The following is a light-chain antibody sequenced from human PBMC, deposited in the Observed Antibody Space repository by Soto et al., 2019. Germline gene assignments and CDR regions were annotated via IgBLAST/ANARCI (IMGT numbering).Light chain of an antibody. CDR1: QAIHFA. J-gene: IGKJ4*01. Sequence: DIQVTQSPSSVSASVGDRITISCRASQAIHFALGWYRQKPGKAPKLLIYSASALPSGVPSRFSGSGSGTDFNLTISSLQPEDFAIYVCQQAYSLPPTFGGGTKVEI. CDR3: QQAYSLPPT. CDR2: SAS. V-gene: IGKV1-12*01.